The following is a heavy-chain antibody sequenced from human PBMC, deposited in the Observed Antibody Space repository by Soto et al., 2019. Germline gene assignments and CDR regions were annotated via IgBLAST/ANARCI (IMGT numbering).Heavy chain of an antibody. Sequence: GVSLRLSCAASGFTVSSNYMSWVRQAPGKGLEWVSVIYSGGSTYYADSVKGRFTISRDNSKNTLYLQMNSLRAEDTAVYYCARDTPAAAGYYYGMDVWGQGTTVTVSS. CDR1: GFTVSSNY. V-gene: IGHV3-53*01. CDR2: IYSGGST. J-gene: IGHJ6*02. D-gene: IGHD6-13*01. CDR3: ARDTPAAAGYYYGMDV.